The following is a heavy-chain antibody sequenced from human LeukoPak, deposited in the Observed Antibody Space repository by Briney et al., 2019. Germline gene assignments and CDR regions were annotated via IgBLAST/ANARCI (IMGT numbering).Heavy chain of an antibody. V-gene: IGHV3-7*01. CDR2: IDQGGSVR. Sequence: GGSLRLSCAASGFSFSTYWMSWVLQTPEKGLEFVANIDQGGSVRNYMDSLKGRCTISRDNAKKSLYLEINSLRADDTAVYYCARDPESSSFALWGRGALVTVSS. CDR1: GFSFSTYW. J-gene: IGHJ4*02. CDR3: ARDPESSSFAL. D-gene: IGHD6-6*01.